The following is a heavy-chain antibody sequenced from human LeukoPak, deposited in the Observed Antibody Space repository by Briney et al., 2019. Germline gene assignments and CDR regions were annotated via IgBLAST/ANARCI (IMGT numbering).Heavy chain of an antibody. CDR1: GYSFITYW. V-gene: IGHV5-51*01. Sequence: GESLKISCKGSGYSFITYWIGWVRQMPGKRLEWMGIIYPGDSDTRYSPSFQGQVTISADKSISTAYLQWSSLKASDTAMYYCVKGVSGTYFGMDVWGQGTTVTVSS. CDR2: IYPGDSDT. D-gene: IGHD3-10*01. CDR3: VKGVSGTYFGMDV. J-gene: IGHJ6*02.